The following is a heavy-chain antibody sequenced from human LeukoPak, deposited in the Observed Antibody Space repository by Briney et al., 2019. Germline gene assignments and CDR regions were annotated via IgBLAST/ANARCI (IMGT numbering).Heavy chain of an antibody. CDR2: ISSSSSTI. CDR3: ARGSAAAGFDY. Sequence: GGSLRLSCAASGFTFSSYSMNWVRQAPGKGLEWVSYISSSSSTIYYADSVKGRFTISRDNAKNSLYLQMDSLRAEDTAVYYCARGSAAAGFDYWGQGTLVTVSA. CDR1: GFTFSSYS. V-gene: IGHV3-48*01. D-gene: IGHD6-13*01. J-gene: IGHJ4*02.